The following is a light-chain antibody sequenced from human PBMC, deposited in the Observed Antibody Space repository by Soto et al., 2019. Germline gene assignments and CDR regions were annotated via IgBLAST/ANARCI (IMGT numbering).Light chain of an antibody. CDR3: QQSYSTPRT. CDR1: QSISSY. V-gene: IGKV1-39*01. Sequence: DIQMTQSPSSLSASVGDRVTITCRASQSISSYLNWYQQKPGKAPKLLIYAASSLQSGVPCRFSGSGSGTDCALTISSLQPEDFVTYYCQQSYSTPRTFGEVNKVEIK. J-gene: IGKJ1*01. CDR2: AAS.